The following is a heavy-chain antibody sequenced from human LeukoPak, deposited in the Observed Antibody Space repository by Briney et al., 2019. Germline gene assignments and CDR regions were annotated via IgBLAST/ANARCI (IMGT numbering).Heavy chain of an antibody. J-gene: IGHJ4*02. CDR2: ITSDGSST. V-gene: IGHV3-74*01. Sequence: GGSLRLSCAASGFTFSSYWMHWVRQAPGKGLVWVSRITSDGSSTSYADSVKGRFTISRDNAKNTLYLQMNSLRAEDTAVYYCARSTGKHGYSYGYGGHFDYWGQGTLVTVSS. D-gene: IGHD5-18*01. CDR1: GFTFSSYW. CDR3: ARSTGKHGYSYGYGGHFDY.